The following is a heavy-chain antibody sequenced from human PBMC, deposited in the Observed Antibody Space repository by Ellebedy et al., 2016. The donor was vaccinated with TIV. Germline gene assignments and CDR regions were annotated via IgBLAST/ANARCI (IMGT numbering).Heavy chain of an antibody. D-gene: IGHD1-26*01. CDR1: GDSISSGSYY. J-gene: IGHJ4*02. Sequence: SETLSLTXTVSGDSISSGSYYWSWIRQPAGKGLEWIGRILSSGSTSYNPSVQSRVTMSLDTSKNQFSLKLSSVTAADTAVYYCAKDKSSSGNFFGYFDSWGQGTQVTVSS. V-gene: IGHV4-61*02. CDR3: AKDKSSSGNFFGYFDS. CDR2: ILSSGST.